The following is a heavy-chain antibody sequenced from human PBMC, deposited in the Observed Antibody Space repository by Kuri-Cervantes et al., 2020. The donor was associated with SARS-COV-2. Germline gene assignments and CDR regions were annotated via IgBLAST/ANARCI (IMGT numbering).Heavy chain of an antibody. V-gene: IGHV3-30-3*01. J-gene: IGHJ6*02. CDR1: GFTFSSYA. D-gene: IGHD5-24*01. Sequence: GESLKISCAASGFTFSSYAMHWVRQAPGKGLEWVAVISYDGSNKYYADSVKGRFTISRDNSKTTLYLQMNSLRAEDTAVYYCARDHRDGYNWSSFFGGMDVWGQGTTVTVSS. CDR3: ARDHRDGYNWSSFFGGMDV. CDR2: ISYDGSNK.